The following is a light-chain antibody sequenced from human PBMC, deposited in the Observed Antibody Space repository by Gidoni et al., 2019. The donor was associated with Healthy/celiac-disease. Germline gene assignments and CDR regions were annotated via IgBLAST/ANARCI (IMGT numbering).Light chain of an antibody. CDR3: QQYGSSPT. CDR1: QRFSSSY. CDR2: DAS. Sequence: EIVLTQSPATLSSSPGERATLSCGASQRFSSSYLAWDQQTPGLAPRLLIYDASSRATGIPDRFSGSGSGTDFTLTISRLEPEDFAVYYCQQYGSSPTFGQGTRLEIK. V-gene: IGKV3D-20*01. J-gene: IGKJ5*01.